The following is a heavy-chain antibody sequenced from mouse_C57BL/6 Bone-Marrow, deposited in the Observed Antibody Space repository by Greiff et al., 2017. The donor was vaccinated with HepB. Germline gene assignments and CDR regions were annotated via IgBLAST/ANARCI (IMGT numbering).Heavy chain of an antibody. J-gene: IGHJ1*03. CDR3: SYGSTGYWYFDV. V-gene: IGHV2-6*01. CDR2: IWGVGST. CDR1: GFSLTSYG. D-gene: IGHD1-1*01. Sequence: VKLMESGPGLVAPSQSLSITCTVSGFSLTSYGVDWVRQSPGKGLEWLGVIWGVGSTNYNSALKSRLSISKDNSKSQVFLKMNSLQTDDTAMYYWSYGSTGYWYFDVWGTGTTVTVSS.